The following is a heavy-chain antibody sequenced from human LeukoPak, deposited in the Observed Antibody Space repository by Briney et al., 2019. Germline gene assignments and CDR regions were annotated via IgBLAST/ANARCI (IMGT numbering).Heavy chain of an antibody. CDR2: IYYSGNT. Sequence: SETLSLTCIVSGGSISSYYWSWIRQPPGKGLEWIGYIYYSGNTNYNPSLKSRVTISVDTSKNQFSLEVSSVTAADTAVYYCARHITPWGWFDPWGQEPWSPSPQ. CDR3: ARHITPWGWFDP. CDR1: GGSISSYY. V-gene: IGHV4-59*08. J-gene: IGHJ5*02. D-gene: IGHD3-16*01.